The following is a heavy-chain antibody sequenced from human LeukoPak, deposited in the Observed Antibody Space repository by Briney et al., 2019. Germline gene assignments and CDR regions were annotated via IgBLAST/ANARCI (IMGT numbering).Heavy chain of an antibody. CDR2: INPGKGNT. CDR3: ANWAGTPAGYFSGPLDY. V-gene: IGHV1-3*01. CDR1: GYTLTYHD. D-gene: IGHD6-19*01. J-gene: IGHJ4*02. Sequence: GASVKVSCKAPGYTLTYHDLHWVRQAPGQRLEWMGWINPGKGNTKYSQKLQGRVTITRDTSANTAYMELSSLTSEDTAVYYCANWAGTPAGYFSGPLDYWGQGTLVTVSS.